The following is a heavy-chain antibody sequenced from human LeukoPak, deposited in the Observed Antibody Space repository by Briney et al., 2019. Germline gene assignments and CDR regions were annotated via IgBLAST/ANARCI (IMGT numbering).Heavy chain of an antibody. D-gene: IGHD6-13*01. J-gene: IGHJ6*03. V-gene: IGHV4-34*01. CDR3: ARKSSSWSRKFYYYYMDV. CDR2: INHSGST. CDR1: GGSFSGYY. Sequence: SETLSLTCAVYGGSFSGYYWSWIRQPPGKGLEWIGEINHSGSTNYNPSLKSRVTISVDTSKNQFSLKLSSVTAADTAVYYCARKSSSWSRKFYYYYMDVWGKGTTVTVSS.